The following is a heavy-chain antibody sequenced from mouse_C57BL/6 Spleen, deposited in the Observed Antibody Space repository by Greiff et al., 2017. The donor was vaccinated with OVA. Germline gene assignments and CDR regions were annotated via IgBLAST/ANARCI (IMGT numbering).Heavy chain of an antibody. CDR2: IDPSDSYT. D-gene: IGHD1-1*01. CDR3: AYGSSPPWFAY. CDR1: GYTFTSYW. V-gene: IGHV1-69*01. Sequence: VQLQQPGAELVMPGASVKLSCKASGYTFTSYWMHWVKQRPGQGLEWIGEIDPSDSYTNYNQKFKGKSTLTVDKSSSTAYMQLSSLTSEDSAVYYCAYGSSPPWFAYWGQGTLVTVSA. J-gene: IGHJ3*01.